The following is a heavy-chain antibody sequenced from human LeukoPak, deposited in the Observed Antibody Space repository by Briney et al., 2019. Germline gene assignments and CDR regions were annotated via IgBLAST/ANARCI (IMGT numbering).Heavy chain of an antibody. V-gene: IGHV1-2*02. J-gene: IGHJ4*02. CDR3: ARVLTYYYDSSGYYPRDY. CDR2: INPNSGGT. Sequence: ASVKVSCKASGYTFTGYYMHWVRQAPGQGLEWMGWINPNSGGTNYAQKFQGRVTMTRDTSISTAYMELSRLRSDDTAVYYCARVLTYYYDSSGYYPRDYWGQGTLVTVSS. CDR1: GYTFTGYY. D-gene: IGHD3-22*01.